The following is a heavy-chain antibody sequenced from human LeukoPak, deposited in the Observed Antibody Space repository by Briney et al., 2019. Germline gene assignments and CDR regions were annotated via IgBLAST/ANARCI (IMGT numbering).Heavy chain of an antibody. D-gene: IGHD3-10*01. J-gene: IGHJ4*02. CDR3: ARGLIWFGELSTPFDY. Sequence: SETLSLTCAVYGGSFSGYYWSWIRQPPGKGLEWIGEINHSGSTNYNPSLKSRVTISVDTSKNQFSLKLSSVTAADTAVYHCARGLIWFGELSTPFDYWGQGTLVTVSS. V-gene: IGHV4-34*01. CDR2: INHSGST. CDR1: GGSFSGYY.